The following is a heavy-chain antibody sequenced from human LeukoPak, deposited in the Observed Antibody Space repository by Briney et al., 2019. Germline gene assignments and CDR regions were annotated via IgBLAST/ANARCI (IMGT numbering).Heavy chain of an antibody. CDR2: ISGSSSYI. CDR1: GFTFSTYN. CDR3: ASRNSLFI. V-gene: IGHV3-21*01. Sequence: PGGSLRLSCAASGFTFSTYNMNWVRQAPGKGLEWVSSISGSSSYIYYADSVKGRFSISRDNAKNSLYLQMNSLRAEDTAVYYCASRNSLFIWGQGTLVTVSS. J-gene: IGHJ4*02. D-gene: IGHD4-23*01.